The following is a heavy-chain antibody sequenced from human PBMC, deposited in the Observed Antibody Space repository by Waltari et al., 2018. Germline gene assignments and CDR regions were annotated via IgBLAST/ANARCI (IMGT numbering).Heavy chain of an antibody. J-gene: IGHJ6*02. D-gene: IGHD1-26*01. V-gene: IGHV3-23*01. CDR3: ARAGGVGVYYGMDV. CDR1: GFTFSSYA. Sequence: EVQLLESGGGLVQPGGSLRLSCAASGFTFSSYAMSWVRQAPGKGLEWGSAIRGRGGSTYYADSVKGRFTISRDNSKNTLYLQMNSLRAEDTAVYYCARAGGVGVYYGMDVWGQGTTVTVSS. CDR2: IRGRGGST.